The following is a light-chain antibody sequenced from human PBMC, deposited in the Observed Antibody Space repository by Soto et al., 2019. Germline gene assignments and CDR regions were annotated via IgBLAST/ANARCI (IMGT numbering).Light chain of an antibody. CDR2: GAS. CDR3: QQYGSSLGRT. CDR1: QSVSSSY. Sequence: EIVLTQSPGTLSLSPGERATLSCRASQSVSSSYLAWYQQKPGQAPRLLIYGASSRTTGIPDRFSGSGSGTDFTLTISRLEPEDFAVYYCQQYGSSLGRTFGQRTKVDSK. J-gene: IGKJ1*01. V-gene: IGKV3-20*01.